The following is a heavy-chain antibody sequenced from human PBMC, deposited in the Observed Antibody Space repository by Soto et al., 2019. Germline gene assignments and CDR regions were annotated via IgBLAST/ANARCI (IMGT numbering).Heavy chain of an antibody. CDR2: ISSSSSTT. CDR1: GFTLSSYS. V-gene: IGHV3-48*01. J-gene: IGHJ5*02. Sequence: EVQLVESGGGLVQPGGSLRLSCAASGFTLSSYSMNWVRQGPGMGLEWVSYISSSSSTTYYADSVKGRFTISRDSAKNSLYLQSNSLRAEDTAVYYCAREGDSSGWYNWFDPWGQGTLVTVSS. CDR3: AREGDSSGWYNWFDP. D-gene: IGHD3-22*01.